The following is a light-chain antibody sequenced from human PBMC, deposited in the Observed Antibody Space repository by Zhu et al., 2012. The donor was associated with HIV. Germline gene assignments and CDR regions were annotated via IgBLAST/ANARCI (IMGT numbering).Light chain of an antibody. CDR1: QSVMSN. Sequence: IVLTQSPATLSVSPGERATLSCRASQSVMSNLAWYQQKPGQAPRLLIYDASTRATDIPARFSGSGSGTEFTLTISSMQSEDFALYYCQQYSHWPARTFGQRAKGGDQT. J-gene: IGKJ1*01. CDR2: DAS. CDR3: QQYSHWPART. V-gene: IGKV3-15*01.